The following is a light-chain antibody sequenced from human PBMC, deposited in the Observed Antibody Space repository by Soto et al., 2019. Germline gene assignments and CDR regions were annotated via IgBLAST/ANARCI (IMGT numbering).Light chain of an antibody. CDR2: EGN. CDR1: SSDVGSYNL. CDR3: AAWDDSLSGYV. J-gene: IGLJ1*01. V-gene: IGLV2-14*02. Sequence: QSALTQPASVSGSPGQSITISCTGTSSDVGSYNLVSWYQQHPGKAPKLMIYEGNKRPSGVSNRFSASKSGNTASLAISGLQSEDEADYYCAAWDDSLSGYVFGTGTKVTVL.